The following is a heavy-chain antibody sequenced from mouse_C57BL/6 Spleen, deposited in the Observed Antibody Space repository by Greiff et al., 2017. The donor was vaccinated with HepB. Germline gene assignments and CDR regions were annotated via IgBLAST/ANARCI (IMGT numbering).Heavy chain of an antibody. J-gene: IGHJ4*01. Sequence: VQLQQSGPELVKPGASVKISCKASGYSFTDYNMNWVKQSNGKSLEWIGVINPNYGTTSYNQKFKGKATLTVDQSSSTAYMQLNSLTSEDSAVYYCARGFTTVVATGDYYAMDYWGQGTSVTVSS. CDR3: ARGFTTVVATGDYYAMDY. V-gene: IGHV1-39*01. CDR1: GYSFTDYN. D-gene: IGHD1-1*01. CDR2: INPNYGTT.